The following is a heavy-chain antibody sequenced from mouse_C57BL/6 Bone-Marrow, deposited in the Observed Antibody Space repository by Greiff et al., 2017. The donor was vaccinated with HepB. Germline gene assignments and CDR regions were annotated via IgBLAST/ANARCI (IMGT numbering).Heavy chain of an antibody. V-gene: IGHV1-82*01. CDR2: IYPGDGDT. CDR1: GYAFSSSW. CDR3: RRGLNYDGGSYGY. D-gene: IGHD1-1*01. J-gene: IGHJ2*01. Sequence: QVQLKESGPELVKPGASVKISCKASGYAFSSSWMNWVKQRPGKGLEWIGRIYPGDGDTNYNGKYTGKATLTADKSSSTAYMQLSSLTSEDSAVYFCRRGLNYDGGSYGYWGQGTTLTVSS.